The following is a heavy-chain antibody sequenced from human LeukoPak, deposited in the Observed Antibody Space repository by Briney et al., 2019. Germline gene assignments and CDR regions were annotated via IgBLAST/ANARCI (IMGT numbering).Heavy chain of an antibody. CDR3: ASLGGTMVRGVIGYYGMDV. CDR1: GGSISNYY. V-gene: IGHV4-4*07. CDR2: IDTSETT. D-gene: IGHD3-10*01. Sequence: PSETLSLTCTVSGGSISNYYWNWVRQPAGKGLEWIGRIDTSETTDYNPSLKSRVTISVDTSKNQFSLKLSSVTAADTAVYYCASLGGTMVRGVIGYYGMDVWGQGTTVTVSS. J-gene: IGHJ6*02.